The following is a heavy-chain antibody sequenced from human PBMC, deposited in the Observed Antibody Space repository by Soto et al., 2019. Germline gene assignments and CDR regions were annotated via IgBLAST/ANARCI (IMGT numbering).Heavy chain of an antibody. J-gene: IGHJ5*02. CDR3: VRGGIAGNWFDP. V-gene: IGHV4-31*03. CDR1: GGSITSGGFY. D-gene: IGHD6-13*01. CDR2: IFHSGST. Sequence: QVQLQESGPGLVKPSQTLSLTCSVSGGSITSGGFYWSWIRQHPDKGLEWIAYIFHSGSTDYNSSLESRIIISADTSKNQFSLKLTSVTAADTAVYYCVRGGIAGNWFDPWGQGTLVTVSS.